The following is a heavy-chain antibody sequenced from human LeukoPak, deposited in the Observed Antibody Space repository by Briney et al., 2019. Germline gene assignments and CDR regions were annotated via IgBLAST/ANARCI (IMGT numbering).Heavy chain of an antibody. CDR3: ARDRGNPGGAVGWFDP. Sequence: SETLSLTCTVSGGSISSGDYYWSRIRQPPGKGLEWIGYIYYSGSTYYNPSLKSRVTISVDTSKNQFSLKLSSVTAADTAVYYCARDRGNPGGAVGWFDPWGQGTLVTVSS. D-gene: IGHD4-23*01. V-gene: IGHV4-30-4*01. CDR2: IYYSGST. CDR1: GGSISSGDYY. J-gene: IGHJ5*02.